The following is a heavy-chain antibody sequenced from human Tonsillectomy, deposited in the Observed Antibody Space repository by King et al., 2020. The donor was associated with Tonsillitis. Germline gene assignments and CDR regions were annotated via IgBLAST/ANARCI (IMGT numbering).Heavy chain of an antibody. V-gene: IGHV3-48*01. CDR3: ASRINYYDSSGYYPGFDY. CDR2: ISSSSSTI. D-gene: IGHD3-22*01. CDR1: GFTLSSYS. Sequence: VQLVESGGGLVQPGGSLRLSCAASGFTLSSYSMNWVRQAPGRGLEWVSYISSSSSTIYYADSVKGRFTISRDNAKNSLYLQMNSLRAEDTAVYYCASRINYYDSSGYYPGFDYWGQGTLVTVSS. J-gene: IGHJ4*02.